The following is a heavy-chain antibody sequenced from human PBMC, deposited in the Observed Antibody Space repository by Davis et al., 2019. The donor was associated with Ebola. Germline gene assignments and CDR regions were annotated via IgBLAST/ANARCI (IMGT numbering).Heavy chain of an antibody. V-gene: IGHV1-69*06. Sequence: AASVKVSCKASGGTFSSYAISWVRQAPGQGLEWMGGIIPILGPGNYGQKFQGRVTITADKSTNTAYMELGSLGYEDTAVDYCAREGGYSSGWPYFDNWGQGTLVTVSS. CDR3: AREGGYSSGWPYFDN. CDR1: GGTFSSYA. J-gene: IGHJ4*02. CDR2: IIPILGPG. D-gene: IGHD6-19*01.